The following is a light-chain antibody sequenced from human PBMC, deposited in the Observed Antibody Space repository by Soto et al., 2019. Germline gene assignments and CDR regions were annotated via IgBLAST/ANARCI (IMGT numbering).Light chain of an antibody. J-gene: IGKJ5*01. CDR1: ETISTF. Sequence: DIQMTQSPSSLSASVGDRVTMTCRASETISTFLNWYQHKPGKAPKLLIYAASRLQSGVPSRFSGSGSGTHFTLTINGLQPEDFASYYCQQSYSTSPITFGQGTRLEI. V-gene: IGKV1-39*01. CDR2: AAS. CDR3: QQSYSTSPIT.